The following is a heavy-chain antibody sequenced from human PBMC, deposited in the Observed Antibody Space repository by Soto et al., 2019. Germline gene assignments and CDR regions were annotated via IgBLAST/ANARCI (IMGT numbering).Heavy chain of an antibody. CDR3: ARVVTGAEAGPGP. J-gene: IGHJ5*02. V-gene: IGHV1-18*01. CDR1: GYTFSNYG. Sequence: ASVKVSCKTSGYTFSNYGITWVRQAPGQPLEWLGWISLYSDGTNYAQKFRGRVSMTTDTSTTTAYMEMRSLRSDDTAVYYCARVVTGAEAGPGPSGQATLVAVSS. D-gene: IGHD2-2*01. CDR2: ISLYSDGT.